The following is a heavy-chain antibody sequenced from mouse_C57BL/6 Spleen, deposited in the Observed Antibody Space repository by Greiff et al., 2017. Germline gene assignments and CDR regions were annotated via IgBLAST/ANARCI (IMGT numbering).Heavy chain of an antibody. CDR3: AREGTSYYIDY. D-gene: IGHD5-1*01. J-gene: IGHJ2*02. Sequence: VQLQQSGAELVKPGASVKLSCKASGFTITSYWITWVKQRPGQGLEWIGGIYPGSGSTNYNEKFKSKDTLTVDTSSSTAYMQLSSLTSEDSAVYYCAREGTSYYIDYWGQGTSLTVSS. CDR1: GFTITSYW. V-gene: IGHV1-55*01. CDR2: IYPGSGST.